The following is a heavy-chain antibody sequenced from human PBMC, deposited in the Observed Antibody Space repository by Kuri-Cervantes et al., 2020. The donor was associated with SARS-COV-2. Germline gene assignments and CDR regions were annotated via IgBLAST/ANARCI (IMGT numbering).Heavy chain of an antibody. Sequence: SETLSLTCTVPGGSISSYYWNWIRQPPGKGLEWIGYIYYSGSTKYNPSLKSRVTISVDMSKNQFSLQLNSVTPEDTAVYYCAKSSGRGAFDIWGQGTMVTVSS. CDR2: IYYSGST. V-gene: IGHV4-59*12. J-gene: IGHJ3*02. CDR1: GGSISSYY. CDR3: AKSSGRGAFDI. D-gene: IGHD1-26*01.